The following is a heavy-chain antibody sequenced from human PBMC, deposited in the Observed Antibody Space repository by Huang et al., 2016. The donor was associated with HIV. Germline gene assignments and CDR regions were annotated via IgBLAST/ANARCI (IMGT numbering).Heavy chain of an antibody. CDR1: GGSIRSSDYP. J-gene: IGHJ6*03. CDR3: ARHREGPVAYYSGWGSHLKYMDV. V-gene: IGHV4-39*01. Sequence: QLLLQESGPGLVKPSEALALTCAVSGGSIRSSDYPWGWIRQPPGKGLEWIGSIYYKGSTHYSPSRKSRVTIAVDTSKNLFFLNLTSMTAADTAVYYCARHREGPVAYYSGWGSHLKYMDVWGRGRTVVVSS. D-gene: IGHD3-10*01. CDR2: IYYKGST.